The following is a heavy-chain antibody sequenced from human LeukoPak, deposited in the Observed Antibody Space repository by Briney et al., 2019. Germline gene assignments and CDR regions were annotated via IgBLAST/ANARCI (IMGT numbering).Heavy chain of an antibody. D-gene: IGHD2-15*01. CDR3: AKDGPTDTPSIFAY. J-gene: IGHJ4*02. Sequence: PGGSLRLSCAASRFTLSRYAMSWVRQAPGKGLEWLSTISGSGGSTYSADSVKGRFTISRDNAKNTLYLQMNSLRAEDTAVYYCAKDGPTDTPSIFAYWGQGTLVTVSS. CDR1: RFTLSRYA. V-gene: IGHV3-23*01. CDR2: ISGSGGST.